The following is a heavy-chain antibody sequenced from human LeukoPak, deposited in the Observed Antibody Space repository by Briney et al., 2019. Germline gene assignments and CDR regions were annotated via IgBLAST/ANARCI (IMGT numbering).Heavy chain of an antibody. CDR3: ASGTTVGLFDY. J-gene: IGHJ4*02. CDR1: GGSISSYY. Sequence: SETLSLTCTVSGGSISSYYWSWIRQPPGKGLEWIGYIYYSGSTNYNPSLKSRVTISVDTSKNQFSLKLSSVTAADTAVYYCASGTTVGLFDYWGQGTLVTVSS. D-gene: IGHD4-23*01. V-gene: IGHV4-59*01. CDR2: IYYSGST.